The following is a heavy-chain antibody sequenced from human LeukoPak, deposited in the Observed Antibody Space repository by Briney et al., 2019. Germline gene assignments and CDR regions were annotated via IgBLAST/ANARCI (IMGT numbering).Heavy chain of an antibody. CDR3: ARGPGSYVWGSYPYLVDY. CDR2: IYYSGST. J-gene: IGHJ4*02. Sequence: SETLSLTCTVSGYSISSGYYWGWIRQPPGKGLEWIGYIYYSGSTNYNPSLKSRVTISVDTSKNQFSLNLSSVTAADTAVYYCARGPGSYVWGSYPYLVDYWGQGTLVTVSS. CDR1: GYSISSGYY. V-gene: IGHV4-61*01. D-gene: IGHD3-16*01.